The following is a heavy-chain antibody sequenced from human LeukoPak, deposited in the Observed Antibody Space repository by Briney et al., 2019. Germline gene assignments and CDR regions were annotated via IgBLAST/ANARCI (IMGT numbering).Heavy chain of an antibody. CDR3: ARGGDGQYYYYGMDV. V-gene: IGHV4-34*01. D-gene: IGHD4-17*01. CDR1: GGSYSGYY. J-gene: IGHJ6*04. Sequence: SETMSLTCAVYGGSYSGYYWSWNRQPPGKGLEWIGEINHSGSTNYNPSLKSRVTIPVDTSKNQFSLKLSSVTAADTAVYYCARGGDGQYYYYGMDVWGKGTTVTVSS. CDR2: INHSGST.